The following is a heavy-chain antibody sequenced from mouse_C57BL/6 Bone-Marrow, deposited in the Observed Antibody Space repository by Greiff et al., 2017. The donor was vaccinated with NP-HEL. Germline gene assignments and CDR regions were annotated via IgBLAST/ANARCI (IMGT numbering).Heavy chain of an antibody. V-gene: IGHV1-55*01. CDR2: IYPGSGST. J-gene: IGHJ2*01. CDR3: ARGIYYYGSPYFGY. CDR1: GYTFTSYW. D-gene: IGHD1-1*01. Sequence: QVQLQQPGAELVKPGASVKMSCKASGYTFTSYWITWVKQRPGQGLEWIGDIYPGSGSTNYNEKFKSKATLTVDTSSSTAYMQLSSLTSEDSAVYYCARGIYYYGSPYFGYWGQGTTLTVSS.